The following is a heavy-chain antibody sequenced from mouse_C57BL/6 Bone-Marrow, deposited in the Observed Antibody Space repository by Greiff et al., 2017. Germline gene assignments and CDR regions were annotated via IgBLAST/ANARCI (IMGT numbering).Heavy chain of an antibody. Sequence: EVNLVESGGGLVKPGGSLKLSCAASGFTFSSYAMSWVRQSPEKRLEWVAEISSGGSYTYYPDTVTGRFTIPRDNAKDTPSLEMSSLRSEDTAMYYCARGYYYGNGLFDYWGQGTTLTVSS. CDR1: GFTFSSYA. J-gene: IGHJ2*01. CDR3: ARGYYYGNGLFDY. V-gene: IGHV5-9-4*01. CDR2: ISSGGSYT. D-gene: IGHD1-1*01.